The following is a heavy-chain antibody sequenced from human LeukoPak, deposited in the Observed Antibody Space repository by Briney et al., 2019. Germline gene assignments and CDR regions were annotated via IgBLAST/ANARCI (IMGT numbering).Heavy chain of an antibody. D-gene: IGHD6-19*01. Sequence: SETLSLTCSVSDGSINTYFWSWIRQPAGKGLEWIGRIDSSGTTSLNPSLKSRVTISQDKSKKQFSLKLSSVTAADTAVYYCATGGYSAWCDYWGHGTQVIVSS. CDR1: DGSINTYF. V-gene: IGHV4-4*07. CDR2: IDSSGTT. CDR3: ATGGYSAWCDY. J-gene: IGHJ4*01.